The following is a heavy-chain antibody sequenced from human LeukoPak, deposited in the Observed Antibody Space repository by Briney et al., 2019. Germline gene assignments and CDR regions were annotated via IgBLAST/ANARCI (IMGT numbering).Heavy chain of an antibody. Sequence: ASVKVSCKASGYTFTSYGISWVRQAPGQGLEWMGRISAYNGNTNYALKLQGRVTMTTDTSTSTAYMELRSLRSDDTAVYYCARVVPIAAAGRYNWFDPWGQGTLVTVSS. J-gene: IGHJ5*02. D-gene: IGHD6-13*01. CDR3: ARVVPIAAAGRYNWFDP. CDR1: GYTFTSYG. V-gene: IGHV1-18*01. CDR2: ISAYNGNT.